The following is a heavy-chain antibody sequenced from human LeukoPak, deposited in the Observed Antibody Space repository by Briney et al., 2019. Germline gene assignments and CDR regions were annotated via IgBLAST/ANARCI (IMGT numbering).Heavy chain of an antibody. J-gene: IGHJ4*02. D-gene: IGHD5-18*01. V-gene: IGHV4-39*01. Sequence: SETLSLTCTVSGGSISSSSYYWGWIRQPPGKGLEWIGEINHSGSTNYIPSLKSRVTISVDTSKNQFSLKLSSVTAADTAVYYCARQSHVDTSMIFWGQGTLVTVSS. CDR2: INHSGST. CDR3: ARQSHVDTSMIF. CDR1: GGSISSSSYY.